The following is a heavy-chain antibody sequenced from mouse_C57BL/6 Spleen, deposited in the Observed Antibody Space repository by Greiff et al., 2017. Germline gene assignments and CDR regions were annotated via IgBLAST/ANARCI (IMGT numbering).Heavy chain of an antibody. CDR2: ISYDGSN. V-gene: IGHV3-6*01. CDR3: ASQTGTDSMDY. Sequence: EVHLVESGPGLVKPSQSLYLTCSVTGYSITSGYYWNWIRQFPGNKLEGMGYISYDGSNNYNPSLKNRISITRYTSKNQFFLKLNSVTTEDTATYYCASQTGTDSMDYWGQGTSVTVSS. D-gene: IGHD1-3*01. CDR1: GYSITSGYY. J-gene: IGHJ4*01.